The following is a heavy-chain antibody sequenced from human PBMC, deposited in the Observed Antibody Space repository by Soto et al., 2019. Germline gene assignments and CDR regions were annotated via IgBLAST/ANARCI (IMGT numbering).Heavy chain of an antibody. V-gene: IGHV3-15*07. CDR2: IKSIPDGGTA. D-gene: IGHD3-16*01. CDR3: TTDTVCDY. J-gene: IGHJ4*02. CDR1: GFTVSVNY. Sequence: PGGSLRLSCAASGFTVSVNYMNWVRQAPGKGPEWVGRIKSIPDGGTADYAAPLKGRFTISRDDSRDTLFLQMNSLKTEDTAVYYCTTDTVCDYWGQGALVTVSS.